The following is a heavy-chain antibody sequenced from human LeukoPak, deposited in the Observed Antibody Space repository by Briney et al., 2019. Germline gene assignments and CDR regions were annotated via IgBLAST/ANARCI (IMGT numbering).Heavy chain of an antibody. CDR2: INWNGGST. Sequence: PGGSLRLSCAASGFTFDDYGMSWVRQAPGKGLEWVSGINWNGGSTGYADSVKGRFTISRDNARNSLFLQMNNLRAEDTAVYYCATRGGDSEVDFWGQGTLVSVSS. D-gene: IGHD4-17*01. J-gene: IGHJ4*02. V-gene: IGHV3-20*04. CDR1: GFTFDDYG. CDR3: ATRGGDSEVDF.